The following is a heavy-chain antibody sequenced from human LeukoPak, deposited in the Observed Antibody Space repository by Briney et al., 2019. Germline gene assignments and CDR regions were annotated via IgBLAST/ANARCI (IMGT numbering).Heavy chain of an antibody. CDR2: ISSSGSTI. D-gene: IGHD2-8*01. V-gene: IGHV3-48*03. CDR3: ARDLSNGIDY. Sequence: PGGSLRLSCAASGFTFSSYEMNWVRQAPGKGLEWVSYISSSGSTIYYADSVKGRFTISRDNAKNSLYLHMNSLKADDTALYYCARDLSNGIDYWGQGTLVTVSS. J-gene: IGHJ4*02. CDR1: GFTFSSYE.